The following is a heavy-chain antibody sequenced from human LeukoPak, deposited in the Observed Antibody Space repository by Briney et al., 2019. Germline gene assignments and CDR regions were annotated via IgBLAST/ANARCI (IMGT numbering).Heavy chain of an antibody. V-gene: IGHV1-8*03. CDR1: GYTFTSYD. Sequence: ASVKVSCKASGYTFTSYDINWGRQATGQGGEWMGWMNPNSGNTGYAQKFQGRVTITRNTSISTAYMELSSLRSEDTAVYYCARGVAAAGRSFDPWGQGTLVTVSS. CDR3: ARGVAAAGRSFDP. CDR2: MNPNSGNT. J-gene: IGHJ5*02. D-gene: IGHD6-13*01.